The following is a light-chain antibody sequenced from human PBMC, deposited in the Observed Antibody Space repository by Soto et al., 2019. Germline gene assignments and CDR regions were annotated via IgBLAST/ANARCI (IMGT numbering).Light chain of an antibody. CDR2: VVS. V-gene: IGLV2-14*01. CDR1: SSDVGRYNY. CDR3: ASYTGGSTLVV. J-gene: IGLJ2*01. Sequence: QSVLAQPASVSGSPGQSITISCTGTSSDVGRYNYVSWYQQYPGKAPKLMIYVVSSRPSGVSNRFSGSKSGNTAFLTISGLQAEDEADYYCASYTGGSTLVVFXGGTK.